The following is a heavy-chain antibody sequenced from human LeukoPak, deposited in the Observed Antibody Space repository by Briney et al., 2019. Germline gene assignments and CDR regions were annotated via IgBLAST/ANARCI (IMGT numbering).Heavy chain of an antibody. V-gene: IGHV5-10-1*01. CDR2: IDPSDSYT. Sequence: GESLRISCKGSGYSFTSYWISWVRQMPGKGLEWMGRIDPSDSYTNYSPSFQGHVTISADKSISTAYLQWSSLKASDTAMYYCARLSSKQWVVHPVDYWGQGTLVTVSS. J-gene: IGHJ4*02. CDR1: GYSFTSYW. D-gene: IGHD6-19*01. CDR3: ARLSSKQWVVHPVDY.